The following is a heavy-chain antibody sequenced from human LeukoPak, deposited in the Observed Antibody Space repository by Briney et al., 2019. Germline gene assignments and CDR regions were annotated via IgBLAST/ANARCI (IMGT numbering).Heavy chain of an antibody. J-gene: IGHJ5*02. V-gene: IGHV4-39*07. D-gene: IGHD2-2*01. CDR2: IYYSGST. CDR1: GGSISSSSYY. CDR3: ARILVPSGVVVPAAMGKGWFDP. Sequence: PSETLSLTCTVSGGSISSSSYYWGWIRQPPGKGLEWIGSIYYSGSTYHNPSLKSRVTISVDTSKNQFSLKLSSVTAADTAVYYCARILVPSGVVVPAAMGKGWFDPWGQGTLVTVSS.